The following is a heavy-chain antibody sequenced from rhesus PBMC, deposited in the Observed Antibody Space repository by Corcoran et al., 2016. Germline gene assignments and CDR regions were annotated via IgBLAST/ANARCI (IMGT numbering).Heavy chain of an antibody. CDR1: GGSISSSY. Sequence: QVQLQESGPGLVKPSETLSLTCAVSGGSISSSYWSWIRQAPGKGLNWIGRIDSSASPYYNPSLKIRVTLSVDTSKNQFSLKLSSVTAADTAVYYCARMRYSGYRPFDYWGQGVLVTVSS. D-gene: IGHD5-24*01. CDR2: IDSSASP. CDR3: ARMRYSGYRPFDY. J-gene: IGHJ4*01. V-gene: IGHV4S11*01.